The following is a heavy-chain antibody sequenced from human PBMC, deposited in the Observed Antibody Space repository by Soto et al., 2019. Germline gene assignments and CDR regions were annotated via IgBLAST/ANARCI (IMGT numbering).Heavy chain of an antibody. V-gene: IGHV4-39*01. D-gene: IGHD4-17*01. J-gene: IGHJ3*02. CDR1: GGSISSSSYY. CDR3: ARHNPTTVTTFFAFDI. Sequence: QLQLQESGPGLVKPSETLSLTCTVSGGSISSSSYYWGWIRQPPGKGLEWIGSIYYSGSTYYNPSLKSRVTISVDTSKNQFSLKLSSVTAADTAVYYCARHNPTTVTTFFAFDIWGQGTMVTVSS. CDR2: IYYSGST.